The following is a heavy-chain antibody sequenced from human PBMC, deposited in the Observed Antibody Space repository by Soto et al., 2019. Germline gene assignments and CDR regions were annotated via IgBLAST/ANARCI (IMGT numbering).Heavy chain of an antibody. D-gene: IGHD3-10*01. CDR1: GFTFGFAC. CDR3: TTTFGDNDDDAFDI. J-gene: IGHJ3*02. CDR2: IKARDDGGTA. V-gene: IGHV3-15*07. Sequence: EGQLVESGGAFVKPGGSLRLSCAASGFTFGFACLNWVRQAPGKGLEWVGRIKARDDGGTADVAAPVTGRFSISRDDSKNTLFLHMNGLESEDTAVYYCTTTFGDNDDDAFDIWGQGTWVAVSS.